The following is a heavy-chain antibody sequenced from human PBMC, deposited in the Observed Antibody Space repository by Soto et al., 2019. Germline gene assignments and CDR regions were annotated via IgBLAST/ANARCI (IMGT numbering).Heavy chain of an antibody. D-gene: IGHD5-12*01. CDR2: IYWNDDK. CDR1: GLSLTSGGVG. V-gene: IGHV2-5*01. Sequence: SGPALVNPTQTLTLTCTLSGLSLTSGGVGVGWIRQPPGKALEWLAIIYWNDDKRYNPSLQSRLTITKDTSKNQVVLTMTNMDPVDTDTYYCARDSSGYSVSPHWIDPWGQGTLVTVSS. CDR3: ARDSSGYSVSPHWIDP. J-gene: IGHJ5*02.